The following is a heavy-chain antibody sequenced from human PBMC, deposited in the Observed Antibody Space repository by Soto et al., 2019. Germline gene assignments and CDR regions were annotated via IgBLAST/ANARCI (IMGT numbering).Heavy chain of an antibody. V-gene: IGHV4-31*03. D-gene: IGHD3-9*01. CDR2: ISDSGSS. J-gene: IGHJ4*02. CDR1: GGSISSGSFY. Sequence: QVQLQESGPGLVKPSQTLTLTCTVSGGSISSGSFYWSWIRQHPGKGLEWIGHISDSGSSYYNPSLESRVTISVDTSKNQFSLKMSAVTAADTAVSFCARTTFYDIFTAYYSLFDYWGQGTLVTVSS. CDR3: ARTTFYDIFTAYYSLFDY.